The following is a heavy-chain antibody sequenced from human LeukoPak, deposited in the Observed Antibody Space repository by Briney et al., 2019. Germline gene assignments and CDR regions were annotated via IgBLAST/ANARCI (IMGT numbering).Heavy chain of an antibody. CDR1: GFTFSDYY. Sequence: IPGGSLRLSCAASGFTFSDYYMSWIRQAPGKGLEWVSYISSSGSTIYYADSVKGRFSISRDSSKNTLYLQLNSLRADDTALYYCATSMGGGNIDYWGQGTLVTVSS. V-gene: IGHV3-11*01. J-gene: IGHJ4*02. D-gene: IGHD3-16*01. CDR2: ISSSGSTI. CDR3: ATSMGGGNIDY.